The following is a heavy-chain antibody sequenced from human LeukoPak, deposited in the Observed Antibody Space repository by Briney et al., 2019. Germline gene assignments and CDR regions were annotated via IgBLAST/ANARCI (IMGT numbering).Heavy chain of an antibody. CDR1: GFTFSSYW. J-gene: IGHJ4*02. CDR2: IKQDGSEK. CDR3: ARGVGDIVATINY. V-gene: IGHV3-7*03. D-gene: IGHD5-12*01. Sequence: GGSLRLSCAASGFTFSSYWMSWVRQAPGKGLEWVANIKQDGSEKYYVDSVKGRFTISRDNAKNSLYLQMNSLRAEDTAVYYCARGVGDIVATINYWGQGTLVTVSS.